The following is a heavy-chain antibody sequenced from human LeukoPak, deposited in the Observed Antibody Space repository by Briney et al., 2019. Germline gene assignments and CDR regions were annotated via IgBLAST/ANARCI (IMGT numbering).Heavy chain of an antibody. V-gene: IGHV3-9*03. CDR2: ISWNSGSI. D-gene: IGHD2-15*01. J-gene: IGHJ3*02. Sequence: GGSLRLSCAASGFTFYDYAMHWVRQAPGKGLEWVSGISWNSGSIGYADSVKGRFTISRDNAKNSLYLQMNSLRAEDMALYYCAKGRGYQIKEAFDIWGQGTMVTVSS. CDR3: AKGRGYQIKEAFDI. CDR1: GFTFYDYA.